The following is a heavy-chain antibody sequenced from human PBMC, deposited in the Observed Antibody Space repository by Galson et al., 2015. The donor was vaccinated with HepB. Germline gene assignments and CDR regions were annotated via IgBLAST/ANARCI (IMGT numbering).Heavy chain of an antibody. J-gene: IGHJ6*02. CDR3: ARVDCSGAACQGFGMDV. D-gene: IGHD2-15*01. Sequence: SLRLSCAASGLTFSDYSMNWVRQAPGKGLEWVSSISSSSNYIYYADSVRGRFTTSRDNAKNSLCLQMDSLRAEDTAMYYCARVDCSGAACQGFGMDVWGQGTSVTVSS. CDR2: ISSSSNYI. V-gene: IGHV3-21*06. CDR1: GLTFSDYS.